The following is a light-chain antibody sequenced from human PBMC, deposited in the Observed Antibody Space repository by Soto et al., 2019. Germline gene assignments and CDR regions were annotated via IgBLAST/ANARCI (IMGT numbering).Light chain of an antibody. V-gene: IGLV2-8*01. Sequence: QSALTQPPSASGSPGQSVTISCTGTSSDVGGYDYVSWYQQHPGKVPKLMIYEVSKRPSGVPDRFSGSKSGNTASLTVSGLQAEDEADYYCSSYAGSNIYVFGTGTRSPS. CDR2: EVS. J-gene: IGLJ1*01. CDR1: SSDVGGYDY. CDR3: SSYAGSNIYV.